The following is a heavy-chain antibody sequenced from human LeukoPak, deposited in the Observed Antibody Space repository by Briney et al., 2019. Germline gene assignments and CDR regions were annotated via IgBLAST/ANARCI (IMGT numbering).Heavy chain of an antibody. V-gene: IGHV3-23*01. CDR3: AKDIGSDDSSGYYYSLFDY. D-gene: IGHD3-22*01. CDR1: GFTFSSYS. CDR2: ISGSGGST. J-gene: IGHJ4*02. Sequence: GGSLRLSCAASGFTFSSYSMNWVRQAPGKGLEWVSAISGSGGSTYYADSVKGRFTISRDNSKNTLYLQMNSLRAEDTAVYYCAKDIGSDDSSGYYYSLFDYWGQGTLVTVPS.